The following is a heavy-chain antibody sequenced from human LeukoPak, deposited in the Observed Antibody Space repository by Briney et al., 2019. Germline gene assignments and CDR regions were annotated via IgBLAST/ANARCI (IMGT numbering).Heavy chain of an antibody. CDR2: IYSDNT. V-gene: IGHV3-53*01. J-gene: IGHJ6*03. D-gene: IGHD3-10*01. CDR3: AKHGGDKNYYYYYYMDV. Sequence: GGSLRLSCTVSGFTVSSNSMSWVRQAPGKGLEWVSFIYSDNTHYSDSVKGRFTISRDNSKNTLYLQMNSLRAEDTAVYYCAKHGGDKNYYYYYYMDVWGKGTTVTVSS. CDR1: GFTVSSNS.